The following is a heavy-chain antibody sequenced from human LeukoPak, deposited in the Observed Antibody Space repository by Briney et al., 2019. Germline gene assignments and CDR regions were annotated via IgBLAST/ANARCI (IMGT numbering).Heavy chain of an antibody. CDR2: IIPILGIA. V-gene: IGHV1-69*04. CDR3: AREGVTGGRLRNLDY. D-gene: IGHD7-27*01. J-gene: IGHJ4*02. Sequence: ASVKVSCKASGGTFSSYTISWVRQTSGQGLEWMGRIIPILGIANYAQKFQGRVTITADKSTSTAYMELSSLRSEDTAVYYCAREGVTGGRLRNLDYWGQGTLVTVSS. CDR1: GGTFSSYT.